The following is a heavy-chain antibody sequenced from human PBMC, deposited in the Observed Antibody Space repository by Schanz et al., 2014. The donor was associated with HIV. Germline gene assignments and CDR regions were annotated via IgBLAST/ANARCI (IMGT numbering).Heavy chain of an antibody. CDR1: GGTFMTYA. V-gene: IGHV1-46*01. CDR3: AREPNYSGFDS. D-gene: IGHD5-12*01. Sequence: QVQLVQSGAEVKKPGSSVKVSCKASGGTFMTYAINWVRQAPGQGLEWMGIINPSGGSTTYAQKFQGRVTMTRDTSISTAYLELSRLRSDDTAVYYCAREPNYSGFDSWGHGTLVTVSS. J-gene: IGHJ5*01. CDR2: INPSGGST.